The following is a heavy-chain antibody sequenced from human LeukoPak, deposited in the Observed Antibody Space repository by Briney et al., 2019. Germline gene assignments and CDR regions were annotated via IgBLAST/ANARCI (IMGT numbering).Heavy chain of an antibody. V-gene: IGHV4-59*12. CDR2: IYYSGST. J-gene: IGHJ5*02. CDR1: GGSISSYY. Sequence: PSETLSLTCTVSGGSISSYYWSWIRQPPGKGLEWIGYIYYSGSTNYNPSLKSRVTISVDTSKNQFSLKLSSVTVADTAVYYCARGEDCSSTSCYARDNWFDPWGQGTLVTVSS. D-gene: IGHD2-2*01. CDR3: ARGEDCSSTSCYARDNWFDP.